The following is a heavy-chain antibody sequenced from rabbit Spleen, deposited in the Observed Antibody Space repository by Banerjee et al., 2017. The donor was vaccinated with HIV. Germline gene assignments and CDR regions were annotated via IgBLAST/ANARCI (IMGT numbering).Heavy chain of an antibody. Sequence: QEQLVESGGGLVKPEGSLTLTCIASGVSFSGSSYMCWVRQAPGKGLEWIACIELGSSGFTYFASWAKGRFTISKTSSTTVTLQMTSLTAADTATYFCARDSGTSFSTYGMDLWGQGTLVTVS. V-gene: IGHV1S45*01. D-gene: IGHD8-1*01. CDR2: IELGSSGFT. CDR1: GVSFSGSSY. J-gene: IGHJ6*01. CDR3: ARDSGTSFSTYGMDL.